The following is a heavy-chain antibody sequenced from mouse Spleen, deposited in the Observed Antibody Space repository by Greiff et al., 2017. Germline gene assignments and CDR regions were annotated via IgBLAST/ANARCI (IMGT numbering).Heavy chain of an antibody. CDR2: IYPSDSYT. J-gene: IGHJ3*01. V-gene: IGHV1-69*02. Sequence: QVQLQQSGAELVRPGASVKLSCKASGYTFTSYWINWVKQRPGQGLEWIGNIYPSDSYTNYNQKFKDKATLTVDKSSSTAYMQLSSPTSEDSAVYYCTREGVTTATLAYWGQGTLVTVSA. D-gene: IGHD1-2*01. CDR3: TREGVTTATLAY. CDR1: GYTFTSYW.